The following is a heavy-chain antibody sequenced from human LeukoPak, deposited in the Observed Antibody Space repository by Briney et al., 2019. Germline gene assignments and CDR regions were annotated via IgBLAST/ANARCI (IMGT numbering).Heavy chain of an antibody. CDR3: ARVPYSYGYIDY. D-gene: IGHD5-18*01. Sequence: GGSLRLSCAASGFTFSSYSMNWVRQAPGKGLEWVSSISSSSSYTYYADSVKGRFTISRDNAKNSLYLQMNSLRAEDTAVYYCARVPYSYGYIDYWGQGTLVTVSS. V-gene: IGHV3-21*01. CDR1: GFTFSSYS. CDR2: ISSSSSYT. J-gene: IGHJ4*02.